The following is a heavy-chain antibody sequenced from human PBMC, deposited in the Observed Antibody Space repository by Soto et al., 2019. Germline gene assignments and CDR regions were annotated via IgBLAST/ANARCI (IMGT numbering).Heavy chain of an antibody. Sequence: QVQLQESGPGLVKPSETLSLTCTVSGGSISSYYWSWIRQPPGKGLDWLGYIYYSGSTNYNPSLKSRVTIAVDTSKNQFSLKLSSVTAADTAVYYCARERKSGIAAGRGYYFDYWGQGTLVTVSS. CDR2: IYYSGST. V-gene: IGHV4-59*01. CDR3: ARERKSGIAAGRGYYFDY. CDR1: GGSISSYY. D-gene: IGHD6-13*01. J-gene: IGHJ4*02.